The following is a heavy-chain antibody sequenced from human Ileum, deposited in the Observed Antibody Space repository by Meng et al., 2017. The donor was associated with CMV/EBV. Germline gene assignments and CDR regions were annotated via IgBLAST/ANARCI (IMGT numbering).Heavy chain of an antibody. Sequence: LTCTVSGGSLNSDGYYWNWIRQHPGKGLEWIGYIYYSGSTYYDPSLKSRVTMSVDMSNNQVSLNLSSVTAADTAVYYCAGGSWNHVGYWGQGTLVTVSS. CDR2: IYYSGST. CDR3: AGGSWNHVGY. D-gene: IGHD1-14*01. CDR1: GGSLNSDGYY. J-gene: IGHJ4*02. V-gene: IGHV4-31*03.